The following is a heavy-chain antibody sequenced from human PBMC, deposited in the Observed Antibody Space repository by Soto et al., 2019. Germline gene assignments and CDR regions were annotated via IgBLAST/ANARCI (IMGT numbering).Heavy chain of an antibody. CDR2: ISAHKGNK. D-gene: IGHD1-1*01. V-gene: IGHV1-18*01. Sequence: QVHLVQSGAEVKKLGASVKVSCKGSGYAFTTYGITWVRQAPGQGLEWMGWISAHKGNKNYAQKLQGRVTVTRDTSTSTAYMELRSLRSDDTAVYYCARGRYGDYWGQGALFTVSS. CDR3: ARGRYGDY. CDR1: GYAFTTYG. J-gene: IGHJ4*02.